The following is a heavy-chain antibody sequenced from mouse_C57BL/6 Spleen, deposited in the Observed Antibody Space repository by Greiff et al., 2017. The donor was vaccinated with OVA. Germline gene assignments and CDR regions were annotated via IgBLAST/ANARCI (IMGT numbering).Heavy chain of an antibody. CDR3: AREGITTVVASRAMDY. CDR1: GYSFTDYN. J-gene: IGHJ4*01. CDR2: INPNYGTT. D-gene: IGHD1-1*01. V-gene: IGHV1-39*01. Sequence: EVKLQESGPELVKPGASVKISCKASGYSFTDYNMNWVKQSNGKSLEWIGVINPNYGTTSYNQKFKGKATLTVDQSSSTAYMQLNSLTSEDSAVYYCAREGITTVVASRAMDYWGQGTSVTVSS.